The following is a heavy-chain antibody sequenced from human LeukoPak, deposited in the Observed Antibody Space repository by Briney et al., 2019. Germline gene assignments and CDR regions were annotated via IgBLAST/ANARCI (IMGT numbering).Heavy chain of an antibody. V-gene: IGHV3-7*01. Sequence: PGGSLRLSCAASGFTFSSYWMSRVRQAPGKGLEWVANIKQDGSEKYYVDSVKGRFTISRDNAKNSLYLQMNSLRAEDTAVYYCARDRGLTTLAAFDIWGQGTMVTVSS. CDR3: ARDRGLTTLAAFDI. CDR1: GFTFSSYW. CDR2: IKQDGSEK. J-gene: IGHJ3*02. D-gene: IGHD3-22*01.